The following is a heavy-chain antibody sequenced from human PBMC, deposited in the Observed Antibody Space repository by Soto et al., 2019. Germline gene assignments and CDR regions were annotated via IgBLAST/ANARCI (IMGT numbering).Heavy chain of an antibody. CDR2: INPNSGGT. Sequence: ASVTVSCKASGYTFTGYYMHWVRQAPGQGLEWMGWINPNSGGTNYAQKFQGWVTMTRDTSISTAYMELSRLRSDDTAVYYCARDFTSSEGFGLPTLGSSGMDVWGQGTTVTVSS. CDR3: ARDFTSSEGFGLPTLGSSGMDV. V-gene: IGHV1-2*04. J-gene: IGHJ6*02. D-gene: IGHD3-3*01. CDR1: GYTFTGYY.